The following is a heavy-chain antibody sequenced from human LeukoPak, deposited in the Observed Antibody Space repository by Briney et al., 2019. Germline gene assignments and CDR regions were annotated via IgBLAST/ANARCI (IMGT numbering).Heavy chain of an antibody. V-gene: IGHV4-38-2*02. D-gene: IGHD6-19*01. CDR1: GYSISSGYF. J-gene: IGHJ4*02. CDR3: ARTLYSSGRCPFDY. CDR2: IYHSGST. Sequence: SETLSLTCTVSGYSISSGYFWGWVRQPPGKGLEWIGNIYHSGSTYYNPSLKSRVTISVDTSKNQFSLKLSSVTAADTAVYYCARTLYSSGRCPFDYWGQGALVTVSS.